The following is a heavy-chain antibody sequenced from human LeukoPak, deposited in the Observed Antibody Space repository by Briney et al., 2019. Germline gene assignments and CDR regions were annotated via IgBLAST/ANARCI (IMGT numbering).Heavy chain of an antibody. D-gene: IGHD5-12*01. Sequence: PGGPLRLSCVASGFPLRGYDMHWVRQAPGKGLAGVAVVLNEGSSENYADSVKDRFTNTRDNAKNTLYLQINSLRAEETAFYYCAREWLRSLDYWGQGTPVTVSS. J-gene: IGHJ4*02. V-gene: IGHV3-33*01. CDR2: VLNEGSSE. CDR1: GFPLRGYD. CDR3: AREWLRSLDY.